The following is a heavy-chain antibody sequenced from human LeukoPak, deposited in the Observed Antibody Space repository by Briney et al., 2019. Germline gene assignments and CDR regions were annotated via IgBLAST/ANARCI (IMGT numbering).Heavy chain of an antibody. CDR3: ARARRIYLNSGKDYYYGMDV. Sequence: KPSETLSLTCTVSGGSISSSSYYWGWIRQPPGKGLEWIGEINHSGSTNYNPSLKSRVTISVDTSKNQFSLKLSSVTAADTAVYYCARARRIYLNSGKDYYYGMDVWGQGTTVTVSS. D-gene: IGHD1/OR15-1a*01. J-gene: IGHJ6*02. V-gene: IGHV4-39*07. CDR1: GGSISSSSYY. CDR2: INHSGST.